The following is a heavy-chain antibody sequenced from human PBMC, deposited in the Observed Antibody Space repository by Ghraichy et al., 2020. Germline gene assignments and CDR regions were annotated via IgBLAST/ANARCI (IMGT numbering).Heavy chain of an antibody. CDR2: SNPNSGAT. V-gene: IGHV1-2*04. CDR3: AKGDGNYFDS. J-gene: IGHJ4*02. D-gene: IGHD2-21*01. Sequence: ASVKVSCQASGYIFTNYYMHWVRQAPGQGLEWMGWSNPNSGATNYAERFQGWVTMTSDTSISTAYMELSRLKSDDTALYYCAKGDGNYFDSWGQGTLVTVSS. CDR1: GYIFTNYY.